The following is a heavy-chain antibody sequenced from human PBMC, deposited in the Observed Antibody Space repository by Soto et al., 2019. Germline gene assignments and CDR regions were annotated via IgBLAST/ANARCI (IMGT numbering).Heavy chain of an antibody. CDR3: ARDPHLGYCSGGSCAGSYYYSSYGMDV. CDR1: GFTFSSYW. CDR2: INSDGSST. J-gene: IGHJ6*02. D-gene: IGHD2-15*01. V-gene: IGHV3-74*01. Sequence: VGSLRLSCAASGFTFSSYWMHWVRQSPGKGLVWVSRINSDGSSTSYADSVKGRFTISRDNAKNTLYLQMNSLRAEDTAVYYCARDPHLGYCSGGSCAGSYYYSSYGMDVWGQGTTVTVSS.